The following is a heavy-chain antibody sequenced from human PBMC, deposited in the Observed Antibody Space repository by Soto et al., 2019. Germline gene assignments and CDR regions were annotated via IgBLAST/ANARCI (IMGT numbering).Heavy chain of an antibody. Sequence: EVQLLESGGGLVQPGGSLRLSCAASGFIFSSYAMSWVRQAPGKGLVGVSAMSGSGDNAYYADSVKGRFTIARGNSKNLLTLQMKSLRAEDTAIYYCARFFAAGTRGYLDSWGQGTLVTVSS. CDR2: MSGSGDNA. V-gene: IGHV3-23*01. J-gene: IGHJ4*02. CDR3: ARFFAAGTRGYLDS. CDR1: GFIFSSYA. D-gene: IGHD3-3*01.